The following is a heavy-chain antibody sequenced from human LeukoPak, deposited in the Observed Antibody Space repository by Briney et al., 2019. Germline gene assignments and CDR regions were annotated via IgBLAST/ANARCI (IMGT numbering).Heavy chain of an antibody. V-gene: IGHV1-18*01. Sequence: ASVKVSCKASGYTFTSYGISWVRQAPGQGLEWMGWISAYNGNTNYAQKLLGRVTMTTDTSTSTAYMELRSLRYDDTAVYYCARSLNPNDDSSGWYDYWGQGTLVTVSS. CDR2: ISAYNGNT. CDR1: GYTFTSYG. J-gene: IGHJ4*02. D-gene: IGHD6-19*01. CDR3: ARSLNPNDDSSGWYDY.